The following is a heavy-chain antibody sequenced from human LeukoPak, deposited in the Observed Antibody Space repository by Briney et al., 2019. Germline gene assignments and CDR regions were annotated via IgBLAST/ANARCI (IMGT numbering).Heavy chain of an antibody. V-gene: IGHV3-23*01. D-gene: IGHD2-2*01. CDR1: GFTFSTYA. Sequence: GGSLRLSCAASGFTFSTYAMSWVRQAPGKGLEWVSAISGSGDGTHYADSVKGRFTISRDNSEHTLFLQMSSLRDEDTAVYYCAKTVPAAGYWGQGTLVTVSS. CDR3: AKTVPAAGY. CDR2: ISGSGDGT. J-gene: IGHJ4*02.